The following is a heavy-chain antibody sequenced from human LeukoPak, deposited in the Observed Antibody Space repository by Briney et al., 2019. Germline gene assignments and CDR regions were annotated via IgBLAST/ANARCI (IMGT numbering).Heavy chain of an antibody. CDR3: AKDSGFSSSWD. J-gene: IGHJ4*02. V-gene: IGHV3-9*03. CDR2: ISWNSGSI. Sequence: GGSLRLXCAASGFTFDDYAMHWVRQAPGKVLEWVSGISWNSGSIGYADSVKGRFTISRDNAKNSLYLQMNSLRAEDMALYYFAKDSGFSSSWDWGQGTLVTVSS. D-gene: IGHD6-13*01. CDR1: GFTFDDYA.